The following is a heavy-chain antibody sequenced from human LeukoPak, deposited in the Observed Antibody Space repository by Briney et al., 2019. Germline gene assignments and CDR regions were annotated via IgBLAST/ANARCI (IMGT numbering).Heavy chain of an antibody. J-gene: IGHJ4*02. V-gene: IGHV3-30*02. Sequence: GGSLRLSCAASGFTFSSYGMHWVRQAPGKGLEWVAFIRYDGSNKYYADSVKGRFTISGDNSKNTLYLQMNSLRAEDTAVYYCARILTGYAAFDYWGQGTLVTVSS. CDR2: IRYDGSNK. D-gene: IGHD3-9*01. CDR3: ARILTGYAAFDY. CDR1: GFTFSSYG.